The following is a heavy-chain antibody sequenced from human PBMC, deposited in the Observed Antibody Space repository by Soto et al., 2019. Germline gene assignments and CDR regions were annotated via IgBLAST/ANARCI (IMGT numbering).Heavy chain of an antibody. D-gene: IGHD3-10*01. J-gene: IGHJ4*02. CDR2: IYYSGST. V-gene: IGHV4-31*03. CDR1: GGSISSGGYY. Sequence: PSETLSLTCTVSGGSISSGGYYWSWIRQHPGKGLEWIGYIYYSGSTYYNPSLKSRVTISVDTSKNQFSLKLSSVTAADTAVYYCARTTTYYYGSGSYSFFDYWGQGTLVTVS. CDR3: ARTTTYYYGSGSYSFFDY.